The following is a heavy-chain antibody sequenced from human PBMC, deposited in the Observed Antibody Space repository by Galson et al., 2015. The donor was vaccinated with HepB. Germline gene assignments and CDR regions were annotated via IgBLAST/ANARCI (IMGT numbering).Heavy chain of an antibody. CDR1: GFTFGTYG. J-gene: IGHJ4*02. CDR2: ISYDGSNK. CDR3: AKGFLGGKYDGDCFDY. Sequence: SLRLSCAASGFTFGTYGMHWVRQAPGKGLEWVAVISYDGSNKYYADSVKGRFTISRDNSKNTLYLQMNSLRAEDTAVYYCAKGFLGGKYDGDCFDYWGQGTLVTVSS. V-gene: IGHV3-30*18. D-gene: IGHD1-26*01.